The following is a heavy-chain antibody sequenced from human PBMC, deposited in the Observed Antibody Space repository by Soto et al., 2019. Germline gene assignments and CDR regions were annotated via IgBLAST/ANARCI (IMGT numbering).Heavy chain of an antibody. CDR3: AKGGYDILTGYYRQTGFDY. V-gene: IGHV3-30*18. Sequence: QVQLVESGGGVVQPGRSLRLSCAASGFTFSIYGMHWVRQAPGKGLEWVAVISYDGSNKYYADSVKGRFTISRDNSKNTLYLQMNSLRAEDTAVYYCAKGGYDILTGYYRQTGFDYWGQGTLVTVSS. D-gene: IGHD3-9*01. CDR2: ISYDGSNK. CDR1: GFTFSIYG. J-gene: IGHJ4*02.